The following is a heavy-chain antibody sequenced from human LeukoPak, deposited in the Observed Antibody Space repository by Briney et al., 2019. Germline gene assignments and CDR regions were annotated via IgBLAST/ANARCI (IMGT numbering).Heavy chain of an antibody. Sequence: SETLSLTCTVSGGSISSYYWSWIRQPPGKGLEWIGYIYYSGSTNYNPSLKSRVTISVDTSKNQFSLKLSSVTAADTAVYYCAGHLPYSWFGELSDWGQGTLVTVSS. V-gene: IGHV4-59*08. J-gene: IGHJ4*02. CDR2: IYYSGST. CDR1: GGSISSYY. CDR3: AGHLPYSWFGELSD. D-gene: IGHD3-10*01.